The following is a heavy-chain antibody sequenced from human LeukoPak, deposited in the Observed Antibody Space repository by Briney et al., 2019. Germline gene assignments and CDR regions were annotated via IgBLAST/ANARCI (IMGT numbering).Heavy chain of an antibody. V-gene: IGHV3-48*03. J-gene: IGHJ5*02. D-gene: IGHD3-22*01. Sequence: GGSLRLSCEASGFTFSSYEMNWVRQAPGKGLEWVSYISSSGRTMYYADSVKGRFTISRDNAKNTLNLQMNSLRAEDTAVYYCARDLGQYYDTSDNWFDPWGQGTLVTVSS. CDR1: GFTFSSYE. CDR2: ISSSGRTM. CDR3: ARDLGQYYDTSDNWFDP.